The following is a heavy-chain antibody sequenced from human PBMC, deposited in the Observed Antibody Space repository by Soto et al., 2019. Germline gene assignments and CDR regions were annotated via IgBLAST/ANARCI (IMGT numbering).Heavy chain of an antibody. CDR3: TRARGSGWGYYFQY. V-gene: IGHV3-49*04. Sequence: SLRLSCTSSVFTFGDYAMSWVRHSPGKWLEWVGFIRRKVYGGAAEYAASVKGRFTISRDDSKTIAYLQMNSLKTEDTAVYYCTRARGSGWGYYFQYLGQGTLVTVSS. D-gene: IGHD6-19*01. CDR2: IRRKVYGGAA. J-gene: IGHJ4*02. CDR1: VFTFGDYA.